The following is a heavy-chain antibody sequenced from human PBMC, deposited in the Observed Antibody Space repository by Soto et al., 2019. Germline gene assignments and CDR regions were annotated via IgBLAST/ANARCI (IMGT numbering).Heavy chain of an antibody. Sequence: GESLKISCKGSGYSFTSYWIGWVRQMPGKGLEWMGIIYPGDSDTRYSPSFQGQVTISADKSISTAYLQWSSLKASDTAMYYCAIARKFHDFWSGYPNYFDYWGQGTLVTVSS. J-gene: IGHJ4*02. CDR2: IYPGDSDT. CDR1: GYSFTSYW. D-gene: IGHD3-3*01. V-gene: IGHV5-51*01. CDR3: AIARKFHDFWSGYPNYFDY.